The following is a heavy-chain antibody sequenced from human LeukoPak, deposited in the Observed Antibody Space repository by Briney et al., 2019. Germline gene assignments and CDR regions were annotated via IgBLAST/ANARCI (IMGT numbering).Heavy chain of an antibody. V-gene: IGHV3-30*02. D-gene: IGHD6-13*01. CDR1: GFTFSSYA. CDR3: AKRMGPSIAAADLEY. Sequence: PGGSLRLSCAASGFTFSSYAMHWVRQAPGKGLEWVAVIWYDGSNKYYADSVKGRFTISRDNSKKTLYLQMNSLRTEDTAVYYCAKRMGPSIAAADLEYWGQGTLVTVSS. CDR2: IWYDGSNK. J-gene: IGHJ4*02.